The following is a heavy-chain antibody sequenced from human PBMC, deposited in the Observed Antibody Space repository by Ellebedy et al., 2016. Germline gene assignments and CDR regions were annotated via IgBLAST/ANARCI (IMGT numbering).Heavy chain of an antibody. V-gene: IGHV1-2*04. CDR1: GYTFTSYY. CDR3: ARDLGIIAVAGTPSYYYYGMDV. D-gene: IGHD6-19*01. CDR2: INPNSGGT. Sequence: ASVKVSCKASGYTFTSYYMHWVRQAPGQGLEWMGWINPNSGGTNYAQKFQGWVTMTRDTSISTAYMELSRLRSDDTAVYYCARDLGIIAVAGTPSYYYYGMDVWGQGTTVTVSS. J-gene: IGHJ6*02.